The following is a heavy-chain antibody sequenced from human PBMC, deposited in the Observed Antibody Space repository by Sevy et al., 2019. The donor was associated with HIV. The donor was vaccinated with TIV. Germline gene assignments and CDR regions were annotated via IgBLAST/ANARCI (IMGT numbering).Heavy chain of an antibody. Sequence: GGSLILSCTTSGFTFHDYASSWFRHAPGKGLEWVAFITRNSYEAYGGTTEYAASVKGRFIISRDDSKSIAYLQMNSLKTEDSAVYYCARGLATADTPEYYFDSWGQGTLVTVSS. CDR1: GFTFHDYA. CDR2: ITRNSYEAYGGTT. D-gene: IGHD5-12*01. J-gene: IGHJ4*02. CDR3: ARGLATADTPEYYFDS. V-gene: IGHV3-49*03.